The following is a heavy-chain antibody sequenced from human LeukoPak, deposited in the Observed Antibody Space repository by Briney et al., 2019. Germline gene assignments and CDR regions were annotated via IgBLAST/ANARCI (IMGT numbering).Heavy chain of an antibody. J-gene: IGHJ4*02. Sequence: GGSLRLSCAASGFTFSDYYMSWIRQAPGKGLEWVSYISSSVSTIYYADPVKGRFTISRDNAKNSLYLQMNSLRAEDTAVYYCARSESGWFAYDYWGQGTLVTVSS. CDR3: ARSESGWFAYDY. V-gene: IGHV3-11*01. CDR2: ISSSVSTI. CDR1: GFTFSDYY. D-gene: IGHD6-19*01.